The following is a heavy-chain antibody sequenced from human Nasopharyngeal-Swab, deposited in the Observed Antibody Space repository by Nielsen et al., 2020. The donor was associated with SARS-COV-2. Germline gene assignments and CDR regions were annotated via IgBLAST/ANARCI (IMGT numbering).Heavy chain of an antibody. CDR2: IWYDGSNK. V-gene: IGHV3-33*01. D-gene: IGHD6-6*01. CDR1: GFTFSSYG. Sequence: GGSLRLSCAASGFTFSSYGMYWVRQAPGKGLEWVAVIWYDGSNKYYADSVKGRFTISRDNSKNTLYLQMNSLRAEDTAVYYCAGGMRESSSSPYYYYYGMDVWGQGTTVTVSS. J-gene: IGHJ6*02. CDR3: AGGMRESSSSPYYYYYGMDV.